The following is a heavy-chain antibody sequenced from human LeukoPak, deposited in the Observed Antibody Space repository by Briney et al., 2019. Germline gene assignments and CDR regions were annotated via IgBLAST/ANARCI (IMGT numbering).Heavy chain of an antibody. CDR1: GVSINTCCYY. CDR3: ARGRSYGFDFDS. V-gene: IGHV4-61*01. CDR2: KYYSGST. J-gene: IGHJ4*02. Sequence: PSETLSLTCDVSGVSINTCCYYWTWIRQPPGKGLEWIGYKYYSGSTRYNSSLRSRLTIPLDSSKNQFSLRLTSVTAADTAVYYCARGRSYGFDFDSWGPGTLVIVSS. D-gene: IGHD5-18*01.